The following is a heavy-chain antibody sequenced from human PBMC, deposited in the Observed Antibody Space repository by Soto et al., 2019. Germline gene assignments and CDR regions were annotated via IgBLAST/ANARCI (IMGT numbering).Heavy chain of an antibody. Sequence: QLQLQESGPGLVKPSETLSLTCTVSGGSISSSSYYWGWIRQPPGKGLEWIGSIYYSGSTYYNPSPKSRVTISVDTSKNQFSLKLSSVTAADTAVYYCARRITIFGVVRSWFDPWGQGTLVTVSS. D-gene: IGHD3-3*01. CDR2: IYYSGST. V-gene: IGHV4-39*01. CDR3: ARRITIFGVVRSWFDP. CDR1: GGSISSSSYY. J-gene: IGHJ5*02.